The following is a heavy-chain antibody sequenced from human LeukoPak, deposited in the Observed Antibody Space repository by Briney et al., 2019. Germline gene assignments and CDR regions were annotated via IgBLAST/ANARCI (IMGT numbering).Heavy chain of an antibody. Sequence: PSETLSLTCTVYGGSFGGFYWSWVRQPPGTGLEWIGHINDSGGTNYNPSLKSRITISLDTSNNNSSLKMNSVTAADTAVYFCARRSAYSSLSGFNLWGQGTLVTVSS. CDR2: INDSGGT. V-gene: IGHV4-34*01. CDR1: GGSFGGFY. D-gene: IGHD6-6*01. J-gene: IGHJ4*02. CDR3: ARRSAYSSLSGFNL.